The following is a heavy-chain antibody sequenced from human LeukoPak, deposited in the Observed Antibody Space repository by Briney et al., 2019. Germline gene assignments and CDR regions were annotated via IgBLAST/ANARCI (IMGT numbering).Heavy chain of an antibody. J-gene: IGHJ4*02. V-gene: IGHV4-34*01. Sequence: SETLSLTCAVSGGSFSGYYWTWIRQSPGKGLQWIGEINNSGSTNCDPSLKSRVTLSVDTSKNQFSLKLTSVTAADTAVYYCARARETEAIDYWSQGTRVTVSS. CDR1: GGSFSGYY. CDR3: ARARETEAIDY. CDR2: INNSGST.